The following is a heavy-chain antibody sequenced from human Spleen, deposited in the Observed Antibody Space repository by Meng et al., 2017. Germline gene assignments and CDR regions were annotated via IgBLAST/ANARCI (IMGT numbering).Heavy chain of an antibody. CDR3: ARSPIDKYDLSALPLDY. D-gene: IGHD3-22*01. Sequence: GGSLRLSCAASGFTFSNAWMTWVRQAPGKGLEWVSSIRSSSTYIYYADSVKGRFTISRDNSKNTVFLQINSLRAEDTAVYYCARSPIDKYDLSALPLDYWGQGTLVTVSS. V-gene: IGHV3-21*06. CDR2: IRSSSTYI. CDR1: GFTFSNAW. J-gene: IGHJ4*02.